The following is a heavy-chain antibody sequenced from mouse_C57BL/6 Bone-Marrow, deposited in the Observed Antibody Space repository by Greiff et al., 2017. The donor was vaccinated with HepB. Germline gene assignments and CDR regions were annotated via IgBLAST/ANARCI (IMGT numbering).Heavy chain of an antibody. D-gene: IGHD2-1*01. CDR1: GFSFNTYA. Sequence: EVMLVESGGGLVQPKGSLKLSCAASGFSFNTYAMNWVRQAPGKGLEWVARIRSKSNNYATYYADSVKDRFTISRDESESMLYLQMNNLKTEDTAMYYCVRHETYGKADYWYFDVWGTGTTVTVSS. CDR2: IRSKSNNYAT. V-gene: IGHV10-1*01. J-gene: IGHJ1*03. CDR3: VRHETYGKADYWYFDV.